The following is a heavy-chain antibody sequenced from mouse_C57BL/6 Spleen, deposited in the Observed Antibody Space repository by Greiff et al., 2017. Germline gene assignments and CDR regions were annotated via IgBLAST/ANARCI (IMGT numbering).Heavy chain of an antibody. CDR1: GYTFTSYD. CDR2: IYPRDGST. D-gene: IGHD4-1*01. CDR3: AREGLGRWFAY. J-gene: IGHJ3*01. Sequence: VMLVESGPELVKPGASVKLSCKASGYTFTSYDINWVKQRPGQGLEWIGWIYPRDGSTKYNEKFKGKATLTVDTSSSTAYMELHSLTSEDSAVYFCAREGLGRWFAYWGQGTLVTVSA. V-gene: IGHV1-85*01.